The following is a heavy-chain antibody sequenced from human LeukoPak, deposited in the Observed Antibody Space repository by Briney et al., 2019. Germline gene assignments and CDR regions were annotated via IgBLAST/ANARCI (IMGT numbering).Heavy chain of an antibody. CDR3: ARARCFAFGSWYNYYYGMDV. Sequence: SETLSLTCTVSGGSISSSSYFWGWIRQPPGKGLEWIGTLHYSETTHYNPSLESRVTISVDTSKNQFSLKLSSVTAADTAVYYCARARCFAFGSWYNYYYGMDVWGQGTTVTVSS. J-gene: IGHJ6*02. D-gene: IGHD6-13*01. CDR2: LHYSETT. V-gene: IGHV4-39*01. CDR1: GGSISSSSYF.